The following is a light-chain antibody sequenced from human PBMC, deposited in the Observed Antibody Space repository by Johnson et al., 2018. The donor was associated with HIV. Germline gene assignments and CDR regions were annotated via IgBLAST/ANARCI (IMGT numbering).Light chain of an antibody. V-gene: IGLV1-51*02. CDR1: YSNIGNKY. J-gene: IGLJ1*01. CDR2: ENN. CDR3: GTWDSSLSAHFV. Sequence: QSVLTQTPSVSAAPGQKVTISCSGSYSNIGNKYVSWYQQLPGTAPKLLIYENNKRPSGIPDRFSGSKSGTSATLGITGLQTGDEADYYCGTWDSSLSAHFVFGTGTKITVL.